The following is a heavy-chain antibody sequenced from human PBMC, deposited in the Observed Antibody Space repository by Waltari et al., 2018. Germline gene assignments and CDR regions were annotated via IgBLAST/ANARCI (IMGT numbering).Heavy chain of an antibody. D-gene: IGHD7-27*01. CDR3: ARADWGWGAFDI. J-gene: IGHJ3*02. Sequence: EVQLVESGVGLVKPGGSLRLSCAASGFTFSSYSLNWVRQAPGKGLEWVSSISSSSSYIYYADSVKGRFTISRDNAKNSLYLQMNSLRAEDTAVYYCARADWGWGAFDIWGQGTMVTVSS. CDR2: ISSSSSYI. CDR1: GFTFSSYS. V-gene: IGHV3-21*01.